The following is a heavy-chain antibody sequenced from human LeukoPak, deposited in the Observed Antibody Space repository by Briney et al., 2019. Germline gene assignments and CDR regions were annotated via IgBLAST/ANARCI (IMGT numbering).Heavy chain of an antibody. CDR1: GYTFTTNA. CDR2: INTNTGNP. Sequence: ASVKVSCKASGYTFTTNAMNWVRQAPGQGLEWMGLINTNTGNPTYAQGFTGRFVFSLDTSVSTAYLQISSLKAEDTAVYYCARAPPYYGSGSYYFDLWGQGTLVTVSS. D-gene: IGHD3-10*01. J-gene: IGHJ4*02. V-gene: IGHV7-4-1*02. CDR3: ARAPPYYGSGSYYFDL.